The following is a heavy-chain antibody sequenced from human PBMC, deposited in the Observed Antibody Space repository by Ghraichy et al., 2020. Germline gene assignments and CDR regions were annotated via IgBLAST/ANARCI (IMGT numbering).Heavy chain of an antibody. J-gene: IGHJ4*02. CDR3: AKFFGSGTYNNLPVY. D-gene: IGHD3-10*01. Sequence: GGSLRLSCAASGFTFSNYAMSWVRQPLGKGMEWVSAITDSGGATFYADSVRGRFTISRDNFQNMLYLQMNSLRAEDTAVYYCAKFFGSGTYNNLPVYRGQGTLVTVSS. CDR2: ITDSGGAT. V-gene: IGHV3-23*01. CDR1: GFTFSNYA.